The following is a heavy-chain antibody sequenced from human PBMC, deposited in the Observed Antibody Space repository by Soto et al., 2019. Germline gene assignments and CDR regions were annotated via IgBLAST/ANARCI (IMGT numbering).Heavy chain of an antibody. V-gene: IGHV1-69*12. D-gene: IGHD6-19*01. CDR3: AQTLGLAVSGPGRFDL. Sequence: QVQLVQSGAEVKKPASSVKVSCKASGGTFSRYAISWVRQAPGQGLEWLGGITPLFGTPNYAQSFQGRLTITADEFTSTVYMELRSLRSEDTAVYYCAQTLGLAVSGPGRFDLWGRGTLVTVTS. CDR2: ITPLFGTP. CDR1: GGTFSRYA. J-gene: IGHJ2*01.